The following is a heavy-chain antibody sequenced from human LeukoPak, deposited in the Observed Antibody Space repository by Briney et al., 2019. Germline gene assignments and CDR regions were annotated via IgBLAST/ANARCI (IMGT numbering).Heavy chain of an antibody. CDR1: GFTFSSYE. V-gene: IGHV3-48*03. Sequence: GGSLRLSCAASGFTFSSYEMNWVRQAPGKGLEWVSYISSSGSTIYYADFVKGRFTISRDNAKNSLYLQMNSLRAEDTAVYYCARKGTPGDAFDIWGQGTMVTVSS. D-gene: IGHD1-7*01. J-gene: IGHJ3*02. CDR2: ISSSGSTI. CDR3: ARKGTPGDAFDI.